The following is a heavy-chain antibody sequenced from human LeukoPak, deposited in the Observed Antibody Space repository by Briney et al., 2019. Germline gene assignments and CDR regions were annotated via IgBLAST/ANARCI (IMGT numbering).Heavy chain of an antibody. CDR2: IKQDGSEK. CDR1: GFTFSSYW. J-gene: IGHJ6*03. D-gene: IGHD2-2*01. CDR3: ARTYCSSTSCYSLVHYYYYMDV. Sequence: GGSLRLSCAASGFTFSSYWMSWVRQAPGKGLEWVANIKQDGSEKYYVDSVKGRFTISRDNAKNSLYLQMNSLRAGDTAVYYCARTYCSSTSCYSLVHYYYYMDVWGKGTTVTVSS. V-gene: IGHV3-7*01.